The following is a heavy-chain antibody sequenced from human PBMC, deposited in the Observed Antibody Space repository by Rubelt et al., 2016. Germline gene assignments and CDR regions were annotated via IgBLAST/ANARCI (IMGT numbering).Heavy chain of an antibody. V-gene: IGHV4-34*01. J-gene: IGHJ3*01. D-gene: IGHD3-10*01. CDR1: GGSFSGYY. CDR2: INHSGST. Sequence: QVQLQQWGAGLLKPSETLSLTCAVYGGSFSGYYWSWIRQSPGKGLEWIGEINHSGSTNYNPSLKSRVTISTDASKNQVSLKMTSVTAADTAVYYCARHKRFADFHDDYDVWGQGTLVTVSS. CDR3: ARHKRFADFHDDYDV.